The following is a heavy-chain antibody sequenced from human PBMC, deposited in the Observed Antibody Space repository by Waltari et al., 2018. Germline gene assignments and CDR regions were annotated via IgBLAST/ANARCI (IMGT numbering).Heavy chain of an antibody. D-gene: IGHD2-2*01. CDR2: INEGGST. CDR1: GGSLSGYY. V-gene: IGHV4-34*02. Sequence: QVQLRQWGAGLLKPSETLSLTCGVYGGSLSGYYWAWIRQPPGKGLGWIGEINEGGSTNYNPSLKSRVTISLDGSTNQFSLKVTSVTAADAALYYCARGKSTSFYNWFDPWAQGTLVAVSS. CDR3: ARGKSTSFYNWFDP. J-gene: IGHJ5*02.